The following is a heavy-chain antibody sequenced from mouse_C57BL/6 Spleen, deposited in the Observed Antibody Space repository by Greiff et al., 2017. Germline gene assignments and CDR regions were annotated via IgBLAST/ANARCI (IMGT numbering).Heavy chain of an antibody. CDR2: IYPGDGDT. CDR3: ARSLDDYDTTAWFAY. D-gene: IGHD2-4*01. Sequence: QVQLQQSGAELVKPGASVKISCKASGYAFSSYWMNWVKQRPGQGLEWIGQIYPGDGDTNYNGKFKGKATLTADKSSSTAYMQLSSLTSEDSAVYFCARSLDDYDTTAWFAYWGQGTLVTVSA. CDR1: GYAFSSYW. J-gene: IGHJ3*01. V-gene: IGHV1-80*01.